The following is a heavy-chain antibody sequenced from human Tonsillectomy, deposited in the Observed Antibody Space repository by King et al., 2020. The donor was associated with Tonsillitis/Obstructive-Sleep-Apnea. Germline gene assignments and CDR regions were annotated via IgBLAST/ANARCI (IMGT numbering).Heavy chain of an antibody. CDR1: GGSISSSSYY. D-gene: IGHD3-22*01. CDR3: ARHEVDYYDSSGYYYFDY. Sequence: LPLQESGPGLVKPSETLSLTCTVSGGSISSSSYYWGWIRPPPGQGLEWIGSIYYSGSTYYNPSLKSRVTISVDTSKNQISLKLSSVTAADTAVYYCARHEVDYYDSSGYYYFDYWGQGTLVTVSS. J-gene: IGHJ4*02. CDR2: IYYSGST. V-gene: IGHV4-39*01.